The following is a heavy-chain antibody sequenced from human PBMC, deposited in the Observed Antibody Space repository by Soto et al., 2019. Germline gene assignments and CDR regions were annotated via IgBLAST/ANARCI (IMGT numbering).Heavy chain of an antibody. D-gene: IGHD3-22*01. CDR3: ATLDDSSGYYLSRLYYFDY. CDR1: GYTLTELS. CDR2: FDPEDGET. V-gene: IGHV1-24*01. J-gene: IGHJ4*02. Sequence: ASLKVSCKVSGYTLTELSMHWVRQAPGKGLEWMGGFDPEDGETIYAQKFQGRVTMTEDTSTDTAYMELSSLRSEDTAVYYCATLDDSSGYYLSRLYYFDYWGQGTLVTVSS.